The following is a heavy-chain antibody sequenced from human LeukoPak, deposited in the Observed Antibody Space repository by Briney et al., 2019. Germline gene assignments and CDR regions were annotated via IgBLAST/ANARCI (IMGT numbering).Heavy chain of an antibody. D-gene: IGHD3-10*01. V-gene: IGHV3-30*18. CDR3: AKDKYYGSGSQIDY. Sequence: ARSLRLSCAASGFTFSSYGMHWVRQAPGKGLEWVAVISYDGSNKYYADSVKGRFTISRDNSKNTLYLQMNSLRAEDTAVYYCAKDKYYGSGSQIDYWGQGTLVTVSS. CDR2: ISYDGSNK. J-gene: IGHJ4*02. CDR1: GFTFSSYG.